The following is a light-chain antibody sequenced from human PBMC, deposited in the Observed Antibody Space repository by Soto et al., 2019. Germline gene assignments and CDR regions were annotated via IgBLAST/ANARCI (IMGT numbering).Light chain of an antibody. V-gene: IGKV1-5*03. Sequence: DIQMTQSPSTLSASVGDRVTITCRASQSISPWLAWYQQKPGKAPKLLIYKASSLESGVPSRFSGSGSGTEFTLTISSLQPDDFATYDCQQYNSYWTFGQGTKVEIK. J-gene: IGKJ1*01. CDR3: QQYNSYWT. CDR2: KAS. CDR1: QSISPW.